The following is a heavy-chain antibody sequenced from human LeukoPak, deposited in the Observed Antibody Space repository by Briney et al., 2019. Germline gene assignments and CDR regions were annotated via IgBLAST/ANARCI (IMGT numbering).Heavy chain of an antibody. V-gene: IGHV4-31*03. Sequence: SETLSLTCSVSGVSISDGRYYWTWIRQHPGKGLEWIGYKYYSGSANYNPSLESRLTTSVDTSKNQFSLQLSSVTAADTAMYYCATPYCSSISCLDVFNIWGQGTMVTVSS. CDR1: GVSISDGRYY. CDR2: KYYSGSA. J-gene: IGHJ3*02. CDR3: ATPYCSSISCLDVFNI. D-gene: IGHD2-2*01.